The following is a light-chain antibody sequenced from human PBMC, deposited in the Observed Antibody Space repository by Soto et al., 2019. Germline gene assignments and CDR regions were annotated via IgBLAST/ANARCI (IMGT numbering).Light chain of an antibody. CDR2: GAS. Sequence: EIVLTQSPGTLSFSPGERATLSCRASQSVSSTYVAWYQQKPGQAPRLIIYGASSRATGIPDRFSGSGSGTDFALSISRLETEDVAVYYCQQYDSSLYTFGHGTKLEIK. V-gene: IGKV3-20*01. CDR1: QSVSSTY. CDR3: QQYDSSLYT. J-gene: IGKJ2*01.